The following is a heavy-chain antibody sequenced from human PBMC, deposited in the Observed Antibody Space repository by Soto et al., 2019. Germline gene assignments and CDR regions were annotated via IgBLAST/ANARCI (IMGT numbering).Heavy chain of an antibody. Sequence: GRSMRHSCTASGFTSSSYAMSRFRQAPGKGLEWVSAISGSGGNTYYADSVKGRFTISRDNSKNTLYLQMNSLRAEDTAVYYCAKSITARPFDYWGQGALVTVSS. CDR2: ISGSGGNT. V-gene: IGHV3-23*01. D-gene: IGHD6-6*01. CDR1: GFTSSSYA. CDR3: AKSITARPFDY. J-gene: IGHJ4*02.